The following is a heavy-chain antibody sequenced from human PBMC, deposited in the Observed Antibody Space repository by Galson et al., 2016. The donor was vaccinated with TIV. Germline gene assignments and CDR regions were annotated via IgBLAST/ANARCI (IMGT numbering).Heavy chain of an antibody. CDR1: GYTFSSYG. CDR2: IWYDGSIK. V-gene: IGHV3-33*01. D-gene: IGHD2/OR15-2a*01. J-gene: IGHJ6*02. CDR3: ARIIVSYGMDV. Sequence: SLRLSCAASGYTFSSYGMHWVRQAPGKGLEWVAVIWYDGSIKYNEDSVKGRFTISRDKSKNTSYLAMSSLRAEDTAVYYCARIIVSYGMDVWGQGTTVTVSS.